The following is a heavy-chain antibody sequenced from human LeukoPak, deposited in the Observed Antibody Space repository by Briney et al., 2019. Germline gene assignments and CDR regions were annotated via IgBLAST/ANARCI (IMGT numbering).Heavy chain of an antibody. Sequence: PGGTLRLSCAASGFTFSSYVMSWARQAPGKGLEWVSTISGSGGSTYCADSVKGRFTISRDNSKNTLYLQMNSLRTEDTAVYYCAGSYYDTEDNWFDPWGQGTLVTVSS. CDR1: GFTFSSYV. CDR2: ISGSGGST. V-gene: IGHV3-23*01. D-gene: IGHD3-10*01. CDR3: AGSYYDTEDNWFDP. J-gene: IGHJ5*02.